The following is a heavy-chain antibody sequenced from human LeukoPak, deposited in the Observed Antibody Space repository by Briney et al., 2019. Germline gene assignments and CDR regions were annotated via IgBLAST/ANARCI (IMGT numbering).Heavy chain of an antibody. V-gene: IGHV4-34*01. D-gene: IGHD2-2*01. J-gene: IGHJ4*02. CDR2: INHSGST. CDR1: GGSFSGYY. CDR3: ARRRLKGPAAILG. Sequence: SETLSLTCAVYGGSFSGYYWSWIRQPPEKGLEWIGEINHSGSTNYNPSLKSRVTISVDTSKNQFSLKLSSVTAADTAVYYCARRRLKGPAAILGWGQGTLVTVSS.